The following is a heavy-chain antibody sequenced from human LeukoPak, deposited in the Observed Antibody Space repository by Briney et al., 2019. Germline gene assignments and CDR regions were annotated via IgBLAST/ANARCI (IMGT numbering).Heavy chain of an antibody. D-gene: IGHD7-27*01. J-gene: IGHJ4*02. CDR2: IYYSGST. CDR3: ARLRLGIVDY. V-gene: IGHV4-39*07. Sequence: SETLSLTCTVSGGSISSSSYYWGWIRQPPGKGLEWIGSIYYSGSTNYNPSLKSRVTISVDTSKNQFSLKLSSVTAADTAVYYCARLRLGIVDYWGQGTLVTVSS. CDR1: GGSISSSSYY.